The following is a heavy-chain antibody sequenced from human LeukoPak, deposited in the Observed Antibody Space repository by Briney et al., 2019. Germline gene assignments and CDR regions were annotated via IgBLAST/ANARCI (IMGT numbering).Heavy chain of an antibody. V-gene: IGHV3-21*01. CDR3: ARDISWELPGFDY. Sequence: PGGSLRLSCAASGFTFSSYSMNWVRQAPGKGLEWVSSISSSSSYIYYADSVKGRFTISRDNAKNSLYLQMNNLRAEDTAVYYCARDISWELPGFDYWGQGTLVTVSS. D-gene: IGHD1-26*01. CDR2: ISSSSSYI. J-gene: IGHJ4*02. CDR1: GFTFSSYS.